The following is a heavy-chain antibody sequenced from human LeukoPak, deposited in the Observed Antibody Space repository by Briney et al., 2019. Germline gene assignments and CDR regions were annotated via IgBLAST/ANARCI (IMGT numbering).Heavy chain of an antibody. CDR2: VSYDGSDK. Sequence: TGGSLRLSCAASGFTFSVYGMHWVRQAPGKGLEWVAVVSYDGSDKYYSDSVEGRFSISRDNSKNTVYLQMSSLRAEDTAVYFCAKDWNYYDTSVPFYYYYMEVWGKGPRSPSL. CDR1: GFTFSVYG. V-gene: IGHV3-30*18. CDR3: AKDWNYYDTSVPFYYYYMEV. D-gene: IGHD3-22*01. J-gene: IGHJ6*03.